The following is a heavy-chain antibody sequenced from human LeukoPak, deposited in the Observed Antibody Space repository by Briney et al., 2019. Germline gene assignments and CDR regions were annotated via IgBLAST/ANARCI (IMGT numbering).Heavy chain of an antibody. CDR2: IIPIFGTA. CDR1: GCTFSSYA. Sequence: SVKVSCKASGCTFSSYAISWVRQAPGQGLEWMGGIIPIFGTANYAQKFQGRVTITADKSTSTAYMELSSLRSEDTAVYYCARLGTYYYGSGSYDWFDPWGQGTLVTVSS. D-gene: IGHD3-10*01. J-gene: IGHJ5*02. V-gene: IGHV1-69*06. CDR3: ARLGTYYYGSGSYDWFDP.